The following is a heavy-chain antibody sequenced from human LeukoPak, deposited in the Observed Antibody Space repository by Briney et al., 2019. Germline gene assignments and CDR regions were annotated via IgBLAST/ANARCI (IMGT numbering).Heavy chain of an antibody. CDR1: GYTFTSYG. D-gene: IGHD2-15*01. Sequence: ASVKVSCTASGYTFTSYGISWVRQAPGQGLEWMGWISAYNGNTNYAQKLQGRVTMTTDTSTSTAYMELRSLRSDDTAVYYCARGYCSGGSCYSLSDYWGQGTLVTVSS. CDR3: ARGYCSGGSCYSLSDY. CDR2: ISAYNGNT. V-gene: IGHV1-18*01. J-gene: IGHJ4*02.